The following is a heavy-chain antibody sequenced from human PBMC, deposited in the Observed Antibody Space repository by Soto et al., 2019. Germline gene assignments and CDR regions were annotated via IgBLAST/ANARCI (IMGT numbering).Heavy chain of an antibody. Sequence: QVQLQESGPGLVKPSGTLSLTCAVSGGSFTSNNWWTWVRQPPGQGLEWIGEIYRTGSTNYNPSLKSRVTISLDKAEKQISLKVTSLTAADTAVYYCASRDPGTSVDYWGQRTLVTVSS. CDR1: GGSFTSNNW. CDR2: IYRTGST. D-gene: IGHD1-7*01. J-gene: IGHJ4*02. CDR3: ASRDPGTSVDY. V-gene: IGHV4-4*02.